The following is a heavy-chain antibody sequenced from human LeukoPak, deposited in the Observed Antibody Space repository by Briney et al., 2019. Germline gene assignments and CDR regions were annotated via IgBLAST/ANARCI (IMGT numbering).Heavy chain of an antibody. Sequence: ASVKVSCKASGYTFTSYYIHWVRQAPGQGLEWMGIINPSGDSTWYAQRFQGRVTLTRDTSTSTVYMELSSLGSEDTAMYYCARGAKYCSSTSCFEYWGQGTLVTVSP. CDR1: GYTFTSYY. CDR2: INPSGDST. D-gene: IGHD2-2*01. CDR3: ARGAKYCSSTSCFEY. V-gene: IGHV1-46*01. J-gene: IGHJ4*02.